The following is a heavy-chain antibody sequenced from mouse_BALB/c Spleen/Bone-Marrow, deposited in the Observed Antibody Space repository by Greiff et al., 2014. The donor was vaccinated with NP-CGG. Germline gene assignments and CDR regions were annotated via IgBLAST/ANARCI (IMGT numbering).Heavy chain of an antibody. CDR3: SKDGGYDYSYYFDY. Sequence: VQLKESGGGLVKPGGSLKLSCAASGFTFSAYSMSWVRQTPEKRLEWVATISSGGHDTFYPDSVKGRFTIARDNAKNTLYLQMSSLKSEDTDMYYCSKDGGYDYSYYFDYWGQGTTLTVSS. CDR1: GFTFSAYS. D-gene: IGHD2-4*01. CDR2: ISSGGHDT. J-gene: IGHJ2*01. V-gene: IGHV5-6-4*01.